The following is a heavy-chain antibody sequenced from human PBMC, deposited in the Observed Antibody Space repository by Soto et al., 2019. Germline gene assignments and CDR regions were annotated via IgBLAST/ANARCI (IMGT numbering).Heavy chain of an antibody. V-gene: IGHV3-11*01. CDR3: ARGSTTQMRH. J-gene: IGHJ4*02. CDR2: ITSSGGSI. D-gene: IGHD4-17*01. Sequence: QVQLVESGGGLVKPGGSLRLSCAASGFTFSDYYMSWIRQAPGKGLEWLSYITSSGGSIYYADSVKGRFTISRDNAKESLYLQMSSLRVEATAVYYCARGSTTQMRHWGQGVLVTVSS. CDR1: GFTFSDYY.